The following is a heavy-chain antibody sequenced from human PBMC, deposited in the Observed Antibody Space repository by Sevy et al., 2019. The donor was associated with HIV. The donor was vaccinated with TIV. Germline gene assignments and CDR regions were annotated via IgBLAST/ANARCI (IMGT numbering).Heavy chain of an antibody. D-gene: IGHD1-26*01. CDR3: ARDGGYSIKWYPLY. CDR1: GFAFSTHA. CDR2: ISYEGTET. J-gene: IGHJ4*01. V-gene: IGHV3-30-3*01. Sequence: GGSLRLSCAASGFAFSTHAMHWVRQAPGKGLEWVAVISYEGTETFYAASVEGRLTMSRDNSKTMLSLQINSLKPEDTAVYYCARDGGYSIKWYPLYWGHGTLVTVSS.